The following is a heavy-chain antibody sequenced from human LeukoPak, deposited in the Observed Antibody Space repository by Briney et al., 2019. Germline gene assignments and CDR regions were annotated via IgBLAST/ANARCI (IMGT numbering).Heavy chain of an antibody. CDR3: ARAESGYSYSMDV. CDR1: GGSISSYY. Sequence: PSETLSLTCTVSGGSISSYYWSWIRQPPGKGLEWIGIIYYSGSTYYNPSLKSRVTISVDTSKNQFSLKLSSVTAADTAVYYCARAESGYSYSMDVWGQGTTVTVSS. D-gene: IGHD5-18*01. V-gene: IGHV4-59*04. CDR2: IYYSGST. J-gene: IGHJ6*03.